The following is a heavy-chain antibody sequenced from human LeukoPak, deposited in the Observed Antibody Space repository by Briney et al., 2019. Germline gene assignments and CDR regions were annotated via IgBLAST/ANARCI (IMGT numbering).Heavy chain of an antibody. J-gene: IGHJ4*02. CDR3: ARAGGVQPFDY. CDR1: GYTFTSYY. D-gene: IGHD2-8*02. Sequence: GASVKVSCKASGYTFTSYYMHWVRQAPGQGLEWMGIINPSGGSTSYAQEFQGRVTMTRDTSTSTVYMELSSLRSEDTAVYYCARAGGVQPFDYWGQGTLVTVSS. V-gene: IGHV1-46*01. CDR2: INPSGGST.